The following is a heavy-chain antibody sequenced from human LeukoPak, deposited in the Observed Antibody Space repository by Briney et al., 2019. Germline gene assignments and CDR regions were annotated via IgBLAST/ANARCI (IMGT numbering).Heavy chain of an antibody. Sequence: PSETLSLTCTVSGASINSYYWSWIRQPPGKGLEWIGYIYYSGSTNYNPSLKSRVTISVDTSKNQFSLKLSSVTAADTAVYYCARSPETGYIGYYFDYWGQGTLVTASS. V-gene: IGHV4-59*01. CDR2: IYYSGST. CDR1: GASINSYY. D-gene: IGHD1-14*01. J-gene: IGHJ4*02. CDR3: ARSPETGYIGYYFDY.